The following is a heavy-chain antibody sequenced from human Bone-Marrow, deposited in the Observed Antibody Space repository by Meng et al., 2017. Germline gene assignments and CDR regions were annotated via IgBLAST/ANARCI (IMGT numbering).Heavy chain of an antibody. CDR1: GGSFSDYY. CDR2: INHSGST. CDR3: ARGPTTMAHDFDY. J-gene: IGHJ4*02. D-gene: IGHD4-11*01. V-gene: IGHV4-34*01. Sequence: HGQLQQWGAGLLKPSETLSLTCVVSGGSFSDYYWSWIRQPPGKGLEWIGEINHSGSTNYNPSLESRATISVDTSQNNLSLKLSSVTAADSAVYYCARGPTTMAHDFDYWGQGTLVTVSS.